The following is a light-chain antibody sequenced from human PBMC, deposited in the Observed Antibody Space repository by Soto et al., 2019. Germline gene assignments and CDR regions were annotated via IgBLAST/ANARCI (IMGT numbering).Light chain of an antibody. Sequence: DIQMTQSPSSLSASVGDRVTITCRASETISNYLNWYQQKPGKAPRLLIYGTSSLQGGVPSRFSGSGSGTDFTLTISSLEPEDFATYYCQQSYSIPPTFGQGTRVEI. J-gene: IGKJ1*01. CDR3: QQSYSIPPT. CDR1: ETISNY. CDR2: GTS. V-gene: IGKV1-39*01.